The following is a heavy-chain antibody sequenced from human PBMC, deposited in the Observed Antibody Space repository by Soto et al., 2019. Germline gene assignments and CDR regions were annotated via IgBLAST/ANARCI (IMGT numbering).Heavy chain of an antibody. D-gene: IGHD6-13*01. J-gene: IGHJ4*02. CDR2: IIPYYNTL. CDR3: ASGASRWYPYFFDS. Sequence: QAQVVQSGAEVRKPGSSVKLSCKASEGTFNSYAIAWVRQAPGQGLEWMGGIIPYYNTLNYAQKFQDRVTITAYDSTNAVYMELSSLRSDDTAVYFCASGASRWYPYFFDSWAQGTLVTVSS. V-gene: IGHV1-69*01. CDR1: EGTFNSYA.